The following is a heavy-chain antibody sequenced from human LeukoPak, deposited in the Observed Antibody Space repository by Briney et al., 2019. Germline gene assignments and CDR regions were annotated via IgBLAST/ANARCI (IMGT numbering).Heavy chain of an antibody. CDR2: INPNSGGT. CDR3: ARERRVVAATFIPTNWFDP. D-gene: IGHD2-15*01. V-gene: IGHV1-2*06. Sequence: ASVKVSCKASGYTFTGNYMHWVRQAPGQGLEWMGRINPNSGGTNYAQKFQGRVTMTRDTSISTAYMELSRLRCDDTAVYYCARERRVVAATFIPTNWFDPWGQGTLVTVSS. CDR1: GYTFTGNY. J-gene: IGHJ5*02.